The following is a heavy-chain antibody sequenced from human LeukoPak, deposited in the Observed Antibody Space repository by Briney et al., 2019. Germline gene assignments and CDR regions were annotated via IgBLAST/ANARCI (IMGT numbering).Heavy chain of an antibody. J-gene: IGHJ4*02. CDR3: AKRDGYNSNYFDY. CDR1: GFTFSNYA. Sequence: GGSLRLSCAASGFTFSNYAMSWVRQAPGKGLEWVSAISGGGASTYYADSVKGRFTISRDNSKNTLYLQMNGLRAEDTAVYYCAKRDGYNSNYFDYWGQGTLVTVSS. V-gene: IGHV3-23*01. CDR2: ISGGGAST. D-gene: IGHD5-24*01.